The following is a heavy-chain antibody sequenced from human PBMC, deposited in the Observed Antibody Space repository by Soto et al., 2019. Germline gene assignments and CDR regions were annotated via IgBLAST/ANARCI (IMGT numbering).Heavy chain of an antibody. D-gene: IGHD5-12*01. J-gene: IGHJ4*02. CDR1: GDSITTHDFF. CDR2: IYYSGAT. CDR3: APVGIGTTTVDY. Sequence: PSETLSLTCTVSGDSITTHDFFWGWIRRPPGKGLEWIGSIYYSGATYYNPSLKSRITISMDRSKNHFSLKLTSVTAADTAIYYCAPVGIGTTTVDYWGQGTLVTVSS. V-gene: IGHV4-39*02.